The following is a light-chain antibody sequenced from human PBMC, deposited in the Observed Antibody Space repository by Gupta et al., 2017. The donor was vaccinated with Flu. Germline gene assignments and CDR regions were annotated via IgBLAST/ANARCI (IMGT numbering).Light chain of an antibody. V-gene: IGLV2-23*02. CDR1: SSDVGTYRM. CDR2: EVN. CDR3: YSYAGSSTLV. Sequence: QSALTPPASVSGSPGQSITLSCIGTSSDVGTYRMVSWYQQHPGKAPKLMIYEVNKRPSGVSNRFSGSKSGNTASLTIAGLQAEDEADYFCYSYAGSSTLVFGTGTKVTVL. J-gene: IGLJ1*01.